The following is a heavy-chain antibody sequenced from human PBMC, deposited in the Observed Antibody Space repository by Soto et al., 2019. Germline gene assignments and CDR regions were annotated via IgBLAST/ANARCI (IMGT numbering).Heavy chain of an antibody. Sequence: LRLSCAASGFTFSNYLIHWVRQAPGKGLEWVAAISDDGINDYYADSVKGRFTISRDNSKNMLYLQVNSLKTEDTAVYFCARGSGGHYNSGTLLDWGQGTLVTVSS. J-gene: IGHJ4*02. CDR2: ISDDGIND. CDR3: ARGSGGHYNSGTLLD. D-gene: IGHD3-10*01. CDR1: GFTFSNYL. V-gene: IGHV3-30-3*01.